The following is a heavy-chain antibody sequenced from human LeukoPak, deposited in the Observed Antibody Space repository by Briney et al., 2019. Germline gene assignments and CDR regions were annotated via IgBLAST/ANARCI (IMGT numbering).Heavy chain of an antibody. Sequence: GRSLRLSCAASGFAFSSYGMHWVRQAPGKGLEWVAVIWYDGSNKYYADSVRGRFTISRDNSKNTLYLQMNSLRAEDTAVYYCAKERVGYYFDYWGQGTLVTVSS. V-gene: IGHV3-33*06. J-gene: IGHJ4*02. CDR3: AKERVGYYFDY. CDR1: GFAFSSYG. D-gene: IGHD3-10*01. CDR2: IWYDGSNK.